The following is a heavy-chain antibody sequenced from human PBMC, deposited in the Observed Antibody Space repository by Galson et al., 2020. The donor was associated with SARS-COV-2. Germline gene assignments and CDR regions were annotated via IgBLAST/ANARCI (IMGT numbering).Heavy chain of an antibody. CDR2: ISADGNNK. Sequence: GGSLRLSCAVSGLTFSSYAMHWVRQAPGKGLEWVTGISADGNNKNYADSVKGRFTITRDNSKNTLFLQMDSLRPEDTSVYYCAREDDTTGYYYVFFDFDYWGQGTPVTVSS. D-gene: IGHD3-22*01. CDR1: GLTFSSYA. CDR3: AREDDTTGYYYVFFDFDY. J-gene: IGHJ4*02. V-gene: IGHV3-30-3*01.